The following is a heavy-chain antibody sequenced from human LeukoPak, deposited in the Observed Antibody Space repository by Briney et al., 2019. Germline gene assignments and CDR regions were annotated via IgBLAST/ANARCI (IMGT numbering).Heavy chain of an antibody. V-gene: IGHV1-69*05. CDR2: IIPIFGTA. J-gene: IGHJ6*03. CDR1: GGTFSSYA. Sequence: SVKVSCKASGGTFSSYAISWVRQAPGQGLEWMGGIIPIFGTANYAQKFQGRVTITTDESTSTAYMELSSLRSEDTAVYYCARARSYSSSSDYYYMDVWGKGTTVTVSS. CDR3: ARARSYSSSSDYYYMDV. D-gene: IGHD6-6*01.